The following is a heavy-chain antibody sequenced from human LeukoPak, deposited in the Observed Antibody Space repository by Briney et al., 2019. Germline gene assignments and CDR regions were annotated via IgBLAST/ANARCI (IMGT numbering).Heavy chain of an antibody. V-gene: IGHV3-30-3*01. CDR1: GFTFSSYA. J-gene: IGHJ4*02. CDR2: ISYDGSNK. Sequence: PWGSLRLSCAASGFTFSSYAMHWVRQAPGKGLEWVAVISYDGSNKYYADSVKGRFTISRDNSKNTLYLQMNSLRAEDTAVYYCARDQDGSGSYYRSGHHYWGQGTMVTVSS. CDR3: ARDQDGSGSYYRSGHHY. D-gene: IGHD3-10*01.